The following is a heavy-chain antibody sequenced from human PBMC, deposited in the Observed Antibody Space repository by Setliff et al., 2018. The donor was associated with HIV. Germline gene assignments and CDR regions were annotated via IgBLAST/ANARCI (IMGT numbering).Heavy chain of an antibody. CDR3: ARGGKRAFDI. J-gene: IGHJ3*02. CDR2: ISSTGAA. V-gene: IGHV4-59*11. Sequence: PSETLSLTCTVSGDSINSHFWTWIRQSPRKGLEWIGYISSTGAAWYNPSLKSRVTMSIDTSKIHFSLTLSSVSGADTALYFCARGGKRAFDIWGQGAVVTVSS. CDR1: GDSINSHF.